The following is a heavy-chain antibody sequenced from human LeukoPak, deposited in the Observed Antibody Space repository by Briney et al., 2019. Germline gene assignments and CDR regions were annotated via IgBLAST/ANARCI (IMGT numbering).Heavy chain of an antibody. CDR3: ARDQEGFDY. CDR1: GYTFTNNY. V-gene: IGHV1-46*01. J-gene: IGHJ4*02. CDR2: IYPRDGST. Sequence: GASVKVSCKASGYTFTNNYLHWVRQAPGQGLEWMGMIYPRDGSTSYAQNFQGRVTVTRDTSTTTVHMELRGLRSEDTAVYYCARDQEGFDYWGQETVVTVSS.